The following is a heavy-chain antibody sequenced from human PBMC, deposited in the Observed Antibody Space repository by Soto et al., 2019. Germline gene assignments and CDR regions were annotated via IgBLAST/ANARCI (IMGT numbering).Heavy chain of an antibody. CDR3: AREQWLAKYYFDY. V-gene: IGHV3-33*01. Sequence: QVQLVESGGGVVQPGRSLRLSCAASGFTFSSYGMHWVRQAPGKGLEWVAVIWYDGSNKYYADSVKGRFTISRDNSKNTLYLQMNSLRAEDTAVYYCAREQWLAKYYFDYWGQGILVTVSS. J-gene: IGHJ4*02. CDR2: IWYDGSNK. D-gene: IGHD6-19*01. CDR1: GFTFSSYG.